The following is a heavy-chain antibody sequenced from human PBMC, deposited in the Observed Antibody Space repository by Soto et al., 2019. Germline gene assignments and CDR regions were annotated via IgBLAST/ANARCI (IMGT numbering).Heavy chain of an antibody. D-gene: IGHD6-19*01. CDR2: ITWNGATT. V-gene: IGHV3-20*04. J-gene: IGHJ3*01. Sequence: PGGSLRLSCAASGFTFSNYAMSWVRQAPGKGLEWVSGITWNGATTGYADSVKGRFTISRDNAKNSLYLQMNSLRVEDTALYYCARDGGVVVAVDAFDVWGQGTMVTVSS. CDR1: GFTFSNYA. CDR3: ARDGGVVVAVDAFDV.